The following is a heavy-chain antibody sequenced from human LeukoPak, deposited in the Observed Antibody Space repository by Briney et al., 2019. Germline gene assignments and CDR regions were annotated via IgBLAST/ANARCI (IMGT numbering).Heavy chain of an antibody. CDR1: GGSFSGYY. Sequence: SETLSLTCAVYGGSFSGYYWSWIRQPPGKGLEWIGEINHSGSTNYNPSLKSRVTISVDTSKNQFSLKLSSVPAADTAVYYCARGLRNLRIAARGLASTPPFGYWGQGTLVTVSS. CDR3: ARGLRNLRIAARGLASTPPFGY. J-gene: IGHJ4*02. CDR2: INHSGST. V-gene: IGHV4-34*01. D-gene: IGHD6-6*01.